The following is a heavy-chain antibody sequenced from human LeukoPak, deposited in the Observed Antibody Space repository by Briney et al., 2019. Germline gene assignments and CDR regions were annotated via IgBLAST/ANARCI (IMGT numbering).Heavy chain of an antibody. CDR3: VNRSYDSRCYDY. Sequence: GGSLRLSCAASGFTFSSHAMHWVRQAPGKGLEDVSAISSNGDSTYYADPVKGRHTISRDNSKNTLYLQMSSLRAEDTAVYYCVNRSYDSRCYDYWGQGPLVTVPS. D-gene: IGHD3-22*01. CDR1: GFTFSSHA. CDR2: ISSNGDST. J-gene: IGHJ4*02. V-gene: IGHV3-64D*09.